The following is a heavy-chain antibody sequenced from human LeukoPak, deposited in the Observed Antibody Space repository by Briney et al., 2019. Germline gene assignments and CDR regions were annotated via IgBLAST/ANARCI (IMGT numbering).Heavy chain of an antibody. J-gene: IGHJ4*02. Sequence: GGSLRLSCAASGFTFSSYSMNWVRQAPGKGLEWVSSISSSSSYIYYADSVKGRFTISRDNAKNSLYLQMNSLRAEDAAVYYRARGSTARPFDYWGQGTLVTVSS. CDR2: ISSSSSYI. CDR1: GFTFSSYS. V-gene: IGHV3-21*06. D-gene: IGHD6-6*01. CDR3: ARGSTARPFDY.